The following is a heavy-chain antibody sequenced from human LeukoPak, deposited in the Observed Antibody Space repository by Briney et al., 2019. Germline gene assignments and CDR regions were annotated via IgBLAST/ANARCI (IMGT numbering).Heavy chain of an antibody. D-gene: IGHD6-19*01. V-gene: IGHV1-69*06. J-gene: IGHJ4*02. CDR1: GGTFSSYA. CDR3: ARAVRYSSGPLTDLLPYSLDY. CDR2: IIPIFGTA. Sequence: GASVKVSCKASGGTFSSYAISWVRQAPGQGLEWMGGIIPIFGTANYAQKFQGRVTITADKSTSTAYMELSSLRSEDTAVYYCARAVRYSSGPLTDLLPYSLDYWGQGTLVTVSS.